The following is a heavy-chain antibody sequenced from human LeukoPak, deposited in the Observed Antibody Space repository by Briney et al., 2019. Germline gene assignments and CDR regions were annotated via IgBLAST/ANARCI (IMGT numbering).Heavy chain of an antibody. CDR2: IYYSGST. J-gene: IGHJ4*02. CDR3: ARGYSGSYGRFDY. D-gene: IGHD1-26*01. V-gene: IGHV4-59*01. CDR1: GGSISSYY. Sequence: SETLSLTCTVSGGSISSYYWSWIRQPPGKGLEWIGYIYYSGSTSYNPSLKSRVTISVDTSKNQFSLKLSSVTAADTAVYYCARGYSGSYGRFDYWGQGTLVSVST.